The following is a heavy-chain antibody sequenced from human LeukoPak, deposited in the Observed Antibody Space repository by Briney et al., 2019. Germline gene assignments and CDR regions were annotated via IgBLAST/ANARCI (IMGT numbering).Heavy chain of an antibody. D-gene: IGHD3-22*01. CDR2: TYYRSKWYN. CDR1: GDSVSSNSAA. Sequence: SQTLSLTRAISGDSVSSNSAAWNWIRQSPSRGLEWLGRTYYRSKWYNDYAVSVKSRITINPDTSKSQFSLQLNSVTPEDTAVYYCARDTYYYDSSGPAVRRWFDPWGQGALVTVSS. J-gene: IGHJ5*02. V-gene: IGHV6-1*01. CDR3: ARDTYYYDSSGPAVRRWFDP.